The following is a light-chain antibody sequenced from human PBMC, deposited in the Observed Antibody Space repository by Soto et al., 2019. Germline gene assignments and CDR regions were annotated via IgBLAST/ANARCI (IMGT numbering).Light chain of an antibody. CDR1: EDISTW. Sequence: DIQITQSPSSVSASVVDRVTITCRSSEDISTWLAWYQQKPGKAPKLLIYAASTLQSGVPSRFSGSGSGTDFTLTISSLQPEDFATYYCQQLDSYPRTFGPGTKVDIK. V-gene: IGKV1-12*01. CDR3: QQLDSYPRT. J-gene: IGKJ3*01. CDR2: AAS.